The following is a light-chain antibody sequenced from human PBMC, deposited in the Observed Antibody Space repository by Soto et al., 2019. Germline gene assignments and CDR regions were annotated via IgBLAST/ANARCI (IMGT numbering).Light chain of an antibody. Sequence: DIHITHSPSSLSASVIDRVTITFRASQGISSYLAWYQQIPGKAPKLLIYAASTLQSGVPSRFSGSGSGTDFTLTISSLQPEDFATYYCQQLNSYPFFGPGTKVDIK. CDR1: QGISSY. J-gene: IGKJ3*01. V-gene: IGKV1-9*01. CDR3: QQLNSYPF. CDR2: AAS.